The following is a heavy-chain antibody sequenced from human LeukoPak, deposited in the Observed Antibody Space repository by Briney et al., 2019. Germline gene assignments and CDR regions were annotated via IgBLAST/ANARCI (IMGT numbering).Heavy chain of an antibody. J-gene: IGHJ5*02. Sequence: GGSLRLSCAASGFTFSSYGMHWVRQAPGKGLEWVAFIRFDGSNKYYADSVKGRFTISRDNSKNTLYLQMNSVRAEDTAVYYCAKGGSSSWNPWGQGTLVTVSS. V-gene: IGHV3-30*02. CDR2: IRFDGSNK. CDR1: GFTFSSYG. CDR3: AKGGSSSWNP. D-gene: IGHD6-13*01.